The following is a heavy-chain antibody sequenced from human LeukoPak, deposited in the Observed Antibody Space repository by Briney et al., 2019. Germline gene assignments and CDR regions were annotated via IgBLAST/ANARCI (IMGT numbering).Heavy chain of an antibody. CDR1: GFTFSSYS. V-gene: IGHV3-21*01. CDR3: ATHGDSSGYYSDS. J-gene: IGHJ4*02. CDR2: ISSSSSYI. Sequence: PGGSLRLSCAASGFTFSSYSMNWVRQAPGKGLEWVSSISSSSSYIYYADSVKGRFTISRDNAESSLYLQINSLRAEDTAVYYCATHGDSSGYYSDSWGQGTLVTVSS. D-gene: IGHD3-22*01.